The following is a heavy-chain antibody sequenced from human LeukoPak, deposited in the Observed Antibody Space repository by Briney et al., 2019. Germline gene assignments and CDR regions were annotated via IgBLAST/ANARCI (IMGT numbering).Heavy chain of an antibody. J-gene: IGHJ4*02. CDR3: AKQYGSGSYNYFDY. Sequence: GGSLRLSCAASGFTFDDYAMHWVRQAPGKGLEWVSGISWDSRSIGYADSVKGRFTISRDNTKNSLYLQMNSLRAEDTALYYCAKQYGSGSYNYFDYWGQGTLVTVSS. CDR1: GFTFDDYA. D-gene: IGHD3-10*01. V-gene: IGHV3-9*01. CDR2: ISWDSRSI.